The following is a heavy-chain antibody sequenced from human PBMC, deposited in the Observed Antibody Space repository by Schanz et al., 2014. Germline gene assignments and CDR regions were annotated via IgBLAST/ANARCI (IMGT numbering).Heavy chain of an antibody. D-gene: IGHD2-8*02. Sequence: EVQLVESGGGLVKPGGSLRLSCAASGLTFINYSMNWVRQAPGKGLEWVASISSSRSYIFYADSVKGRFTISRDNAKSSVYLQMDSLGAEDTAVYHCARDSRYCTGVDCKGDAFDLWGQGTLVTVSS. J-gene: IGHJ3*01. CDR3: ARDSRYCTGVDCKGDAFDL. CDR2: ISSSRSYI. CDR1: GLTFINYS. V-gene: IGHV3-21*02.